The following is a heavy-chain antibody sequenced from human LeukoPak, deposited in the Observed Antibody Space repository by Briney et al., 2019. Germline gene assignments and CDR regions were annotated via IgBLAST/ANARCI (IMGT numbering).Heavy chain of an antibody. CDR3: ARDRGSVVPAFSFDP. D-gene: IGHD2-2*01. J-gene: IGHJ5*02. CDR2: ISSNSAYL. CDR1: GFTFRSYT. Sequence: GGSLRLSCAASGFTFRSYTMNWVRQAPGRGLEWVSSISSNSAYLYYADSLRGRFTISRDNAKNSLYLQMNSLRAEDTAVYYCARDRGSVVPAFSFDPWGQGTLVTVSS. V-gene: IGHV3-21*01.